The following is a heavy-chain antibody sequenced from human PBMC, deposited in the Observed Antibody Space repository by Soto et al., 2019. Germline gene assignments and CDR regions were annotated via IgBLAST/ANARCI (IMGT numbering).Heavy chain of an antibody. J-gene: IGHJ4*02. V-gene: IGHV1-2*04. CDR2: INPNSGGT. CDR1: GYTFTGYY. D-gene: IGHD2-15*01. Sequence: GASVKVSCKASGYTFTGYYMHWVRQAPGQGLEWMGWINPNSGGTNYAQKFQGWVTMTRDTSISTAYMELSRLRSDDTAVYYCARGPCCGGSCYSSFASVEYDYWGQGTLVTVSS. CDR3: ARGPCCGGSCYSSFASVEYDY.